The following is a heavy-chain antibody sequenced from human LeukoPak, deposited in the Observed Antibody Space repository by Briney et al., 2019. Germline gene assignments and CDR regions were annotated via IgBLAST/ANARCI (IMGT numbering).Heavy chain of an antibody. V-gene: IGHV4-4*07. J-gene: IGHJ4*02. Sequence: SETLSLTCTVSGGYISSYYWSWIRQPAGRGLEWIGRISSSGSTNYNPSLKSRVTMSVDTSKNQFSLRLSSVTAADTAVYYCARQPYMITFGGVEYYLDYWGQGTLVTVSS. CDR2: ISSSGST. CDR3: ARQPYMITFGGVEYYLDY. D-gene: IGHD3-16*01. CDR1: GGYISSYY.